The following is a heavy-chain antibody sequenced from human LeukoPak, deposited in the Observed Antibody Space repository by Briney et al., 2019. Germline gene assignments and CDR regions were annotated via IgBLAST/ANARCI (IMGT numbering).Heavy chain of an antibody. Sequence: SETLSLTCTVSGGSVSSYYWSWVRQPPGKRLEWLGYIYNTGGTNYNPSLNGRVAISVDTSKNQFSLNLSSVTAADTAVYYCARRHHYYYYMDVWGKGTTVTVSS. CDR2: IYNTGGT. CDR1: GGSVSSYY. CDR3: ARRHHYYYYMDV. V-gene: IGHV4-4*09. J-gene: IGHJ6*03.